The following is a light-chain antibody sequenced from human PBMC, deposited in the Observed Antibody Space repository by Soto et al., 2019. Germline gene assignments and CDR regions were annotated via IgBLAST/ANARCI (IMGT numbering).Light chain of an antibody. J-gene: IGKJ3*01. CDR1: QSLTCSY. Sequence: EIVWTQSPGTLSLSPGERVALSCKASQSLTCSYLAWYQQKPGQAPRLLIYASNRATGIPDRFSGSGSGTDFTLTISRLEPEDFAVYYCQHYGTSALFGPGTKVEIK. CDR2: AS. CDR3: QHYGTSAL. V-gene: IGKV3-20*01.